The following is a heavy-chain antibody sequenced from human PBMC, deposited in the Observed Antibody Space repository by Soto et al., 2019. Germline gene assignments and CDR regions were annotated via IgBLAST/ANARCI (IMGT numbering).Heavy chain of an antibody. CDR2: IYYSGST. D-gene: IGHD2-21*01. J-gene: IGHJ4*02. CDR1: GGSITSYY. Sequence: PSETLSLTCTVSGGSITSYYWSWIRQPPGKGLEGVGYIYYSGSTYYNPSLKSRVTVSLDTSKNQFSLKLSSVTAADTAVYYCGRSSGGALDSRGQGTLVTVSS. V-gene: IGHV4-59*08. CDR3: GRSSGGALDS.